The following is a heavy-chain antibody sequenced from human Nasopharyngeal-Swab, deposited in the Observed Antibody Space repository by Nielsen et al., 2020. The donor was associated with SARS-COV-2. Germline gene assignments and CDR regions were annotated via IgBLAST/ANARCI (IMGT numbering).Heavy chain of an antibody. J-gene: IGHJ4*02. CDR1: GGSVSSGSYY. Sequence: SETLSLTCTVSGGSVSSGSYYWSWIRQPPGKGLEWIGYIYYSGSTNYNPSLKSRVTISVDTSKNQFSLKLSSVTAADTAVYYCARSSGWYGDYWGQGTLVT. CDR2: IYYSGST. D-gene: IGHD6-19*01. V-gene: IGHV4-61*01. CDR3: ARSSGWYGDY.